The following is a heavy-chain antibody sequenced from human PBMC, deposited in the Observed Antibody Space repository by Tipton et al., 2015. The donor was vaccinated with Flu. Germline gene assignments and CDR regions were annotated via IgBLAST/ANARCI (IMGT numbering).Heavy chain of an antibody. CDR2: IRSKAYGGTT. CDR1: GFTFGDYA. D-gene: IGHD2-2*01. CDR3: TREGQLLPYYYYGMDV. J-gene: IGHJ6*02. V-gene: IGHV3-49*03. Sequence: SLRLSCTASGFTFGDYAMSWFRQAPGKGLEWVGFIRSKAYGGTTEYAASVKGRFTISRDDSKSIAYLQMNSLKTEDTAVYYCTREGQLLPYYYYGMDVWGQGTTVTVSS.